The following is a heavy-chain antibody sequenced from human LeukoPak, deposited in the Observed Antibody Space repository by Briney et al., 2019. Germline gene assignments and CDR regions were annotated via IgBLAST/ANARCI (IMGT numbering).Heavy chain of an antibody. CDR2: IYYSGST. CDR1: GGSISSYY. V-gene: IGHV4-59*01. J-gene: IGHJ4*02. D-gene: IGHD4-17*01. CDR3: ARRDYGDYVLDY. Sequence: SETLSLTCTVSGGSISSYYWSWIRQPPGKGLEWIGYIYYSGSTNYNPSLKSRVTISVDTSKNQFSLKLSSVTAADTVVYYCARRDYGDYVLDYWGQGTLVTVSS.